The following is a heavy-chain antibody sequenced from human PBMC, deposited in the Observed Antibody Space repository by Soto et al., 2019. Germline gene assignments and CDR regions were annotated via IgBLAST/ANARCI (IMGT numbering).Heavy chain of an antibody. V-gene: IGHV3-7*01. Sequence: AGGSLRLSCAASGFTFSGYWMSWVRQAPGKGLEWVANIKQDGSEKYYVDSVKGRLTISRDNAKNSLYLQMNSLRAEDTAVYYCAREDPFFIAAAGTWGQGTLVTVSS. CDR2: IKQDGSEK. D-gene: IGHD6-13*01. CDR1: GFTFSGYW. J-gene: IGHJ5*02. CDR3: AREDPFFIAAAGT.